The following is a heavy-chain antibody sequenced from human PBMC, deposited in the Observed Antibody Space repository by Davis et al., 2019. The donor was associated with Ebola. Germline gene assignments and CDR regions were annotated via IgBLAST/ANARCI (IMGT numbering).Heavy chain of an antibody. Sequence: PGGSLRLSCAASGFTFSSYSMNWIRQAPGKGLEWVSYISGGSGEIHYADSVKGRFTISRDNARNSLYLQMNSLRDEDTALYYCARDHNWAFDSLGQGSLVTVSS. CDR2: ISGGSGEI. V-gene: IGHV3-48*02. J-gene: IGHJ4*02. CDR1: GFTFSSYS. D-gene: IGHD1-1*01. CDR3: ARDHNWAFDS.